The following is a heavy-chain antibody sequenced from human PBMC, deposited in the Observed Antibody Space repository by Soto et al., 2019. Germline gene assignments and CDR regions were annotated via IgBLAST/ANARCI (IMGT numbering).Heavy chain of an antibody. CDR1: GITFDDYA. CDR2: ISWNSGSI. V-gene: IGHV3-9*01. D-gene: IGHD6-25*01. CDR3: AKDFAALDV. Sequence: PGGGLRLSCAASGITFDDYAMHWVRQAPGKGLEWVSGISWNSGSIGYADSVKGRFTISRDNAKNSLYLQMNSLRAEDTALYYCAKDFAALDVWGQGTTVTVSS. J-gene: IGHJ6*02.